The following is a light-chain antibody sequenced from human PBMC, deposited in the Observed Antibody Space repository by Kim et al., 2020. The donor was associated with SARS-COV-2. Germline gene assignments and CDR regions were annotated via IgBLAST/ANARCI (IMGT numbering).Light chain of an antibody. V-gene: IGKV3-11*01. Sequence: PPGERATHACMASPSVSSDVAWYEQKRGQAPRLHIYDASQCATGIPARFSGRGSELELTFTIRSLESEDFAVHHCQKSSNWLPWTVGQRTKVDIK. CDR1: PSVSSD. J-gene: IGKJ1*01. CDR2: DAS. CDR3: QKSSNWLPWT.